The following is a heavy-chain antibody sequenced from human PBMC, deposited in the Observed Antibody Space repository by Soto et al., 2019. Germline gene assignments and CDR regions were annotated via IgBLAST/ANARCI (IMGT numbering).Heavy chain of an antibody. D-gene: IGHD3-22*01. Sequence: PSETLSLTCAVSGGSISSINYYWGWIRLPPGKGLEWIGSIYYFGSTYYNPSLKSRVTISVDTSKNHFSLKLSSVTAADTAVYYCARVKRPPQYYDSSGYYYVNWFDPWGQGTLVTVSS. CDR3: ARVKRPPQYYDSSGYYYVNWFDP. V-gene: IGHV4-39*02. CDR2: IYYFGST. J-gene: IGHJ5*02. CDR1: GGSISSINYY.